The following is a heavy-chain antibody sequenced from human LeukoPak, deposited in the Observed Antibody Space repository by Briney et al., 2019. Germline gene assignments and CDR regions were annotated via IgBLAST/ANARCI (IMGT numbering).Heavy chain of an antibody. Sequence: GASVKVSCKASGGTFSSYAISWVRQAPGQGLEWMGGIIPIFGTANYAQKFQGRVTITTDESTSTAYMELSRMRSDDTAVYYCATSYCTNGVCYPGIYYYYYMDVWGKGTTVTVSS. CDR3: ATSYCTNGVCYPGIYYYYYMDV. V-gene: IGHV1-69*05. CDR1: GGTFSSYA. D-gene: IGHD2-8*01. CDR2: IIPIFGTA. J-gene: IGHJ6*03.